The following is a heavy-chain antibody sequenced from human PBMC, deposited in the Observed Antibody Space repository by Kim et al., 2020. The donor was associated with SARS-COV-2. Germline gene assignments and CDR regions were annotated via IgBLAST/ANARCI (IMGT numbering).Heavy chain of an antibody. J-gene: IGHJ4*02. V-gene: IGHV3-15*01. CDR3: TTDTVKWFGELGGPLDY. CDR1: GFTFSNAW. D-gene: IGHD3-10*01. Sequence: GGSLRLSCAASGFTFSNAWMSWVRQAPGKGLEWVGRIKSKTDGGTTDYAAPVKGRFTISRDDSKNTLYLQMNSLKTEDTAVYYCTTDTVKWFGELGGPLDYWGQGTLVTVSS. CDR2: IKSKTDGGTT.